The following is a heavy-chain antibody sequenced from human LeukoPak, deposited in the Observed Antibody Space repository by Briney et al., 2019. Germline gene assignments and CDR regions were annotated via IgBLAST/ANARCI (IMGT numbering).Heavy chain of an antibody. CDR2: ISYDGSNK. CDR3: AKGRELLSDPPPALDY. CDR1: GFTFSSYG. V-gene: IGHV3-30*18. J-gene: IGHJ4*02. D-gene: IGHD1-26*01. Sequence: GGSLRLSCAASGFTFSSYGMHWVRQAPGKGLEWVAVISYDGSNKYYADSVKGRFTISRDNSKNTLYLQMNSLRAEDTAVYYCAKGRELLSDPPPALDYWGQGTLVTVSS.